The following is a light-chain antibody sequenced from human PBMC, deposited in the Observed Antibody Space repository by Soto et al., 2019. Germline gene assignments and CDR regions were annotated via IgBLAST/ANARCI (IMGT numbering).Light chain of an antibody. J-gene: IGLJ2*01. Sequence: SALTQPPSASGSPGQSVTISCTGTSSDVGGYNYVSWYQQYPGKAPKLMIYEVTKRPSGVPDRFSGSKSGNTASLTVSGLQAEDEADYYCSSYAGSNNYVVFGGGTKLTVL. V-gene: IGLV2-8*01. CDR1: SSDVGGYNY. CDR3: SSYAGSNNYVV. CDR2: EVT.